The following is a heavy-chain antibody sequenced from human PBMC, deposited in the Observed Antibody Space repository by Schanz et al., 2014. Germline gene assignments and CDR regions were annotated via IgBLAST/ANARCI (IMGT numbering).Heavy chain of an antibody. J-gene: IGHJ2*01. D-gene: IGHD1-26*01. CDR1: GFTVSTNY. CDR3: PREMGSALLRYFDL. Sequence: EVQLVESGGGLIHPGGSLRLSCAVSGFTVSTNYMTWVRQAPGKGLEWVSGISDSKYYVDSVEGRFTISRDNSKNTLYLQMNNLRAEDTAVYYCPREMGSALLRYFDLWGRGTLVTVSS. CDR2: ISDSK. V-gene: IGHV3-53*01.